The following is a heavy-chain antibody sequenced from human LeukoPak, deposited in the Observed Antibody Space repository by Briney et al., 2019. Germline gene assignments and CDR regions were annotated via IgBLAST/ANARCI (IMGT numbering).Heavy chain of an antibody. CDR1: GFTFSNYW. V-gene: IGHV3-7*03. CDR2: MKPDGSEK. CDR3: ARKAYGMDV. Sequence: GSLRLSCAASGFTFSNYWMSWVRQAPGKGLEWVASMKPDGSEKYYVDSVKGRFTISRDNAKNSLYLQMNSLRAEDTAVYYCARKAYGMDVWGKGTTVTVSS. J-gene: IGHJ6*04.